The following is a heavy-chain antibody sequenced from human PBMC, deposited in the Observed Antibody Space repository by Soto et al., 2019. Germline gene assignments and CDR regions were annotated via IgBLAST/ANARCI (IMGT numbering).Heavy chain of an antibody. J-gene: IGHJ6*03. V-gene: IGHV1-69*10. CDR2: IIPILGIA. D-gene: IGHD2-2*01. CDR3: ARGAYCSSTSCYLRYYYYYMDV. CDR1: GGTFSSYA. Sequence: SVKVSCKASGGTFSSYAISWVRQAPGQGLEWMGGIIPILGIANYAQKFQGRVTITADKSRSTAYMELSSLRSEDTAVYYCARGAYCSSTSCYLRYYYYYMDVWGKGTTVTVSS.